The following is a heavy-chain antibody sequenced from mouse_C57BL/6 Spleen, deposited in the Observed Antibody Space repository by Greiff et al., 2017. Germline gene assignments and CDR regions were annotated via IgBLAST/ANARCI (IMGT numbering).Heavy chain of an antibody. J-gene: IGHJ2*01. V-gene: IGHV1-59*01. D-gene: IGHD3-3*01. Sequence: QVQLQQPGAELVRPGTSVKLSCKASGYTFTSYWMHWVKLRPGQGLEWIGVIDPSDSYTNYNQKFKGKATLTVDTSSSTAYMQLSSLTSEDSAVYYCARGGQLPNYWGQGTTLTVSS. CDR2: IDPSDSYT. CDR3: ARGGQLPNY. CDR1: GYTFTSYW.